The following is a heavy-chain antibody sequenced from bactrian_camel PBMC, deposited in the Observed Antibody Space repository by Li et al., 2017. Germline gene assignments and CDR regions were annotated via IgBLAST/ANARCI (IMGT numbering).Heavy chain of an antibody. CDR2: IGSDRAT. Sequence: HVQLVESGGGSVRAGTSLTLTCVTSGYTDDGHCMGWFRQVPGKQREKVALIGSDRATHYSQSVKGRFTISRDNAKNSVYLQMNSLKLEDTAMYYCAADFGPYCSGPYLARRANFEGQGTQVTVS. D-gene: IGHD2*01. V-gene: IGHV3S53*01. CDR1: GYTDDGHC. J-gene: IGHJ4*01.